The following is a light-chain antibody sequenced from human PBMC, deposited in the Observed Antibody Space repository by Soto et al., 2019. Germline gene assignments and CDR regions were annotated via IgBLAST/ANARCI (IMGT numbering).Light chain of an antibody. CDR3: QQGNSFPLT. CDR2: AAS. CDR1: QGISSC. V-gene: IGKV1-12*01. J-gene: IGKJ4*01. Sequence: DIQMTQSPSSVSASVGDRVTITCRASQGISSCLAWYQQQPGKAPKLLIYAASSLQSGVPSRFSGSRSGTDFTLTISSLQPEDFATYYCQQGNSFPLTFGGGTKVEIK.